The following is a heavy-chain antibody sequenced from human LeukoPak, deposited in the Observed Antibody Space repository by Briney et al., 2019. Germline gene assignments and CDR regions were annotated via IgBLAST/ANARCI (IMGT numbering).Heavy chain of an antibody. J-gene: IGHJ4*02. CDR1: GGSIGSSSYY. CDR3: ARRSHTIAVAGAHFDY. CDR2: IYYSGST. Sequence: SGTLSLTCTVSGGSIGSSSYYWGWIRQPPGKGLEWIGSIYYSGSTYYNPSLKSRVTISVDTSKNQFSLKLSSVTAADTAVYYCARRSHTIAVAGAHFDYWGQGTLVTVSS. D-gene: IGHD6-19*01. V-gene: IGHV4-39*07.